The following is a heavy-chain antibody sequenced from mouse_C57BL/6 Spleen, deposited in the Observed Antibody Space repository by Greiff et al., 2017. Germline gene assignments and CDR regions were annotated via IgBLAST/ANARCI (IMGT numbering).Heavy chain of an antibody. D-gene: IGHD2-4*01. V-gene: IGHV1-55*01. J-gene: IGHJ2*01. Sequence: QVQLQQPGAELVKPGASVKMSCKASGYTFTSYWITWVKQRPGQGLEWIGDIYPGSGSTNYNEKFKSKATLTVDTSSSTAYMQLSSLTSEDSAVYYCARGGTMIPLKDYWGQGTTLTVSS. CDR3: ARGGTMIPLKDY. CDR1: GYTFTSYW. CDR2: IYPGSGST.